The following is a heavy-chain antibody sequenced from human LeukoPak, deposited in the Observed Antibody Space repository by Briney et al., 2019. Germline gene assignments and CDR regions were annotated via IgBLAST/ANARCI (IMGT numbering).Heavy chain of an antibody. CDR2: MNPNSDNT. Sequence: ASVKVSCKASGYTFTSYDINWVRQATGQGLEWMGWMNPNSDNTGYAQKFQGRVTMTRNTSISTAYMELSSLRSEDTAVYYCARSDCSGGSCPLSPWGQGTLVTVSS. CDR1: GYTFTSYD. D-gene: IGHD2-15*01. CDR3: ARSDCSGGSCPLSP. V-gene: IGHV1-8*01. J-gene: IGHJ5*02.